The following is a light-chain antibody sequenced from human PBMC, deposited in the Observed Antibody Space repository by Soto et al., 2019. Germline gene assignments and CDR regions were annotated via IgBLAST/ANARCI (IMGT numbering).Light chain of an antibody. Sequence: EIVMTQSPATLSVSPGERATLSCRASQSIGRNLAWYQQRPGQAPRLLIYDASTRATGIPARFSGSGSGTEFSLTISSLQSEDFAVYYCQHYNNWPPWTFGQGTKVDIK. V-gene: IGKV3-15*01. CDR3: QHYNNWPPWT. J-gene: IGKJ1*01. CDR1: QSIGRN. CDR2: DAS.